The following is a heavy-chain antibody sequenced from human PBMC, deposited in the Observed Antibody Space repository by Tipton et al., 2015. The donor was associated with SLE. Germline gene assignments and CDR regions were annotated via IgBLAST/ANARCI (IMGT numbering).Heavy chain of an antibody. D-gene: IGHD2-8*01. CDR3: AKDFLYGPDY. V-gene: IGHV3-30*02. CDR1: GFIFITSG. Sequence: SLRLSCAASGFIFITSGMHWVRQAPGKGLEWVAFVRYDGNPAYQADSVKGRFTISRDNSKNMVHLQLNSLRPEDTAVYYCAKDFLYGPDYWGQGTLVTVSS. CDR2: VRYDGNPA. J-gene: IGHJ4*02.